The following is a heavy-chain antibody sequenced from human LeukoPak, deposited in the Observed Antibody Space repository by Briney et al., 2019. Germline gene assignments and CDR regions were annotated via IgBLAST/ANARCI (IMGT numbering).Heavy chain of an antibody. Sequence: GGSLRLSCAASGFTVSSNYMSWVRQAPGKGLEWVSVIYSGGSTYYADSVKGRFTISRDNSKNTLYLQMNSLRAEDTAVYYCATDRSGYSFFDYWGHGTLVIVSS. CDR1: GFTVSSNY. J-gene: IGHJ4*01. V-gene: IGHV3-53*01. D-gene: IGHD3-22*01. CDR3: ATDRSGYSFFDY. CDR2: IYSGGST.